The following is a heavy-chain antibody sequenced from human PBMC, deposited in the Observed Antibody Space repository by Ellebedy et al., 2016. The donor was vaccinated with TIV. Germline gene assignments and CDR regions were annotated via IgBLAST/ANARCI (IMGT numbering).Heavy chain of an antibody. V-gene: IGHV1-24*01. Sequence: AASVKVSCKVSGYSVTELSIHWVRQAPGKGLEWTGGFDPEDDETVFAQNFQGRVTMTEDTFTDTAYMELSSLRSEDTAVYYCARLSRVYDSSGYNWFDPWGQGTLVTVSS. CDR3: ARLSRVYDSSGYNWFDP. CDR1: GYSVTELS. J-gene: IGHJ5*02. D-gene: IGHD3-22*01. CDR2: FDPEDDET.